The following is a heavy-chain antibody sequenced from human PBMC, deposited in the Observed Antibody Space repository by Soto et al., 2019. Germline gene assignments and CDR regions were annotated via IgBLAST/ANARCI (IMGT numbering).Heavy chain of an antibody. Sequence: PGGSLRLSCTGAGFTFGDYGMSWVRQAPGKGLEWVGFIRSKANGGTTEYAASVRGRFTFSRDDSKSIAYLQMNSLKTEDTAVYYCTRAGGYSKTDYWGQGTLVTVSS. CDR1: GFTFGDYG. CDR3: TRAGGYSKTDY. D-gene: IGHD3-22*01. J-gene: IGHJ4*02. V-gene: IGHV3-49*04. CDR2: IRSKANGGTT.